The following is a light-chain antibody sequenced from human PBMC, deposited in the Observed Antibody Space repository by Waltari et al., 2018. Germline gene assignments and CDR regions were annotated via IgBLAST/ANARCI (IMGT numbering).Light chain of an antibody. Sequence: EIVMTHSPASLSVSPGEGATLSCRASQSVTTKLAWYQLKPGQAPRLLIYDASSRATGIPARFSGSGFGTEFTLTISSLQSEDFAVYYCQQYHNWPPWTFGRGTKVEIK. CDR3: QQYHNWPPWT. CDR2: DAS. J-gene: IGKJ1*01. V-gene: IGKV3D-15*01. CDR1: QSVTTK.